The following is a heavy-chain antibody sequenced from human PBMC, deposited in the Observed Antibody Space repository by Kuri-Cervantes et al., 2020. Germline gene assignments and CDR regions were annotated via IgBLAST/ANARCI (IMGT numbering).Heavy chain of an antibody. CDR2: ISSSSSTI. V-gene: IGHV3-48*02. Sequence: GGSLKISCAASGFTFDDYAMHWVRQAPGKGLEWVSYISSSSSTIYYADSVKGRFTISRDNAKNSLYLQMNSLRDEDTAVYYCASLLPLLLWFGRYYYGMDVWGQGTTVTVSS. CDR1: GFTFDDYA. J-gene: IGHJ6*02. D-gene: IGHD3-10*01. CDR3: ASLLPLLLWFGRYYYGMDV.